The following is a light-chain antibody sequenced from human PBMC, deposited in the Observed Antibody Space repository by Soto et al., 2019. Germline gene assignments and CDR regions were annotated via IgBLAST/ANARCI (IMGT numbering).Light chain of an antibody. Sequence: DIQMTQSPSSLSASVGDRVTITCRASQGISNYLAWYQQKPGKIPKLLIFAASTLQSGVPSRFSGSGSGTDFPLTISSLHPEDVATYYCQKYNRAPWTFGQGTKVEIK. CDR2: AAS. CDR3: QKYNRAPWT. V-gene: IGKV1-27*01. CDR1: QGISNY. J-gene: IGKJ1*01.